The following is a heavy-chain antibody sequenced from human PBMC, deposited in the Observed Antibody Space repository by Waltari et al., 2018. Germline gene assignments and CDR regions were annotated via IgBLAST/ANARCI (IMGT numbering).Heavy chain of an antibody. CDR3: VRVEGDYCSGGSGYRYFDH. D-gene: IGHD2-15*01. V-gene: IGHV3-74*01. Sequence: EVQLVESGGGLVQPGGSLRLSCAASGFTFSMYWMHWVRQAPGQGLVWDSRCDRGGGITSYADSVKGRFTISRDNAKNTLYRQINSLRAGDTAVYYCVRVEGDYCSGGSGYRYFDHWGQGTLVTVSS. J-gene: IGHJ4*02. CDR2: CDRGGGIT. CDR1: GFTFSMYW.